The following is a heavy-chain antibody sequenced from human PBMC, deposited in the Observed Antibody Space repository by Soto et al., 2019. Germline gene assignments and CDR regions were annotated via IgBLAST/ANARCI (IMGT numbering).Heavy chain of an antibody. D-gene: IGHD6-19*01. V-gene: IGHV3-23*01. J-gene: IGHJ4*02. CDR3: AKDGNWLDVYFDV. Sequence: VSLRLSCVASGIELSNYAMGWVRQAPGKGLEWVSISSASGRSRYHADSVKGRFTISRDNSKNTLYLHMTNLRAEDTAVYYCAKDGNWLDVYFDVWGQGTPVTVSS. CDR2: SSASGRSR. CDR1: GIELSNYA.